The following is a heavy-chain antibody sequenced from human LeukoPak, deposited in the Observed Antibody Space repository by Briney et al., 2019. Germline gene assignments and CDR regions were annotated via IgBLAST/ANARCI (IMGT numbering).Heavy chain of an antibody. Sequence: PSETLSLTCAVYGGSFSGYYWSWIRQPPGKGLEWIGEINHSGSTNYNPSLKSRVTISVDTSKNQFSLKLSSVTAADTAVYYCARKSNGMDVWGQGTTVTVSS. CDR2: INHSGST. V-gene: IGHV4-34*01. J-gene: IGHJ6*02. CDR1: GGSFSGYY. CDR3: ARKSNGMDV.